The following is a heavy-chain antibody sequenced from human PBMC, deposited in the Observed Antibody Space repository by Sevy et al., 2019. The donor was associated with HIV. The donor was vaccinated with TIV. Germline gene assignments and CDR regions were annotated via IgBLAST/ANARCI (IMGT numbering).Heavy chain of an antibody. CDR3: ARGTPTVTTVTTNWFDP. Sequence: SETLSLTCAVYGGSFSGHYWSWIRRPPGKELEWIGEINERGNTNHNPSLKSRVTISVDTSKNQLSLEVRSVAAADTAVYYCARGTPTVTTVTTNWFDPWGQGSLVTVSS. V-gene: IGHV4-34*01. CDR1: GGSFSGHY. CDR2: INERGNT. D-gene: IGHD4-17*01. J-gene: IGHJ5*02.